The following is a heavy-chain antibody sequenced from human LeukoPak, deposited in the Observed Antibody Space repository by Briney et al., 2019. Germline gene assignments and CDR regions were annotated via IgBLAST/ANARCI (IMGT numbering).Heavy chain of an antibody. CDR2: ISGSSGII. Sequence: GGSLRLSCAASGFTFSSYAMHWVRQAPGKGLEWVSYISGSSGIIDYADSVKGRFTISRDNAKNSLYLQMNSLRAEDTALYYCAKDARILWTYYFDYWGQGTLVTVSS. CDR1: GFTFSSYA. CDR3: AKDARILWTYYFDY. V-gene: IGHV3-48*04. D-gene: IGHD2-21*01. J-gene: IGHJ4*02.